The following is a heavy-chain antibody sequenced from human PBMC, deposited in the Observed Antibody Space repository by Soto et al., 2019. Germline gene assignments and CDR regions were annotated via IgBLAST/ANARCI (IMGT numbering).Heavy chain of an antibody. CDR1: GGSFSGYY. V-gene: IGHV4-34*01. D-gene: IGHD6-13*01. CDR2: INHSGST. J-gene: IGHJ5*02. Sequence: SETLSLTCAVYGGSFSGYYWSWIRQPPGKGLEWIGEINHSGSTNYNPSLKSRVTISVDTSKNQFSLKLSSVTAADTAVYYCAREPLVWGIAAAGRRNWFDPWGQGTLVTVSS. CDR3: AREPLVWGIAAAGRRNWFDP.